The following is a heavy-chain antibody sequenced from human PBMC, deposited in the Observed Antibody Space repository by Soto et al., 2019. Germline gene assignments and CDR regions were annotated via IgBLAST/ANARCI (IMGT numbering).Heavy chain of an antibody. CDR1: GGSFSGYY. D-gene: IGHD3-3*01. V-gene: IGHV4-34*01. Sequence: QVQLQQWGAGLLKPSETLSLTCAVYGGSFSGYYWSWIRQPPGKGLEWIGEINHSGSTNYNPSLKSRVTISVDTSKNQFSLKLSSVTAADTAVYYCARGPPRYDFWSGYRAYYYYGMDVWGQGTTVTVSS. CDR2: INHSGST. CDR3: ARGPPRYDFWSGYRAYYYYGMDV. J-gene: IGHJ6*02.